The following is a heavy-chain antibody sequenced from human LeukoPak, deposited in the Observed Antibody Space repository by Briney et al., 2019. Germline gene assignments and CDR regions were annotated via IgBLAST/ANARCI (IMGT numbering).Heavy chain of an antibody. CDR3: ARVLLSNYDFWSGYSNWFDP. V-gene: IGHV4-59*01. J-gene: IGHJ5*02. D-gene: IGHD3-3*01. Sequence: SETLSLTCTVSGGSISSYYWSWIRQPPGKGLVWIGYIYYSGSTNYNPSLKSRVTIPVDTSKNQFSLKLSSVTAADTAVYYCARVLLSNYDFWSGYSNWFDPWGQGTLVTVSS. CDR1: GGSISSYY. CDR2: IYYSGST.